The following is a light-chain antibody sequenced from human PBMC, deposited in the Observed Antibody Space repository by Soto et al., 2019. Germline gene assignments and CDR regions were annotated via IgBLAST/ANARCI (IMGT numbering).Light chain of an antibody. CDR1: QSVSSSS. Sequence: EIVLTQSPGTLSLSPGERDTLSCRASQSVSSSSLAWYQQKRGQAPRLLIHDASSRATGIPDRFSGSGSGTDFTLTISRLEPEDFAVYYCQQYGGSPRTFGQGTKVDIK. J-gene: IGKJ1*01. CDR3: QQYGGSPRT. CDR2: DAS. V-gene: IGKV3-20*01.